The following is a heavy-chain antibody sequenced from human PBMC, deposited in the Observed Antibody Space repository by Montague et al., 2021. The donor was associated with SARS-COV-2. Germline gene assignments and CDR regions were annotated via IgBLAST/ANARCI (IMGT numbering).Heavy chain of an antibody. D-gene: IGHD2-15*01. V-gene: IGHV3-30-3*01. Sequence: GSDSNYADSVKGRFTISRDNSKNTLYLQMNSLTAEDTAVYYCARDGSDWYLLTCTYWGKGTLVTVSS. CDR3: ARDGSDWYLLTCTY. J-gene: IGHJ4*02. CDR2: GSDS.